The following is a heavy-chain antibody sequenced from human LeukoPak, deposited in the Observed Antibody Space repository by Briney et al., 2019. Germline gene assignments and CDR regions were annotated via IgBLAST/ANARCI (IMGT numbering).Heavy chain of an antibody. V-gene: IGHV4-59*08. D-gene: IGHD1-20*01. J-gene: IGHJ4*02. CDR3: ARSGYNWNYYFNY. CDR2: IYYSGST. Sequence: SETLSLTCTVSGGSISSYYWSWIRQPPGKGLEWIGYIYYSGSTNYNPSLKSRVTISVDTSKNQFSLKLSSVTAADTAVYYCARSGYNWNYYFNYWGQGTLVTVSS. CDR1: GGSISSYY.